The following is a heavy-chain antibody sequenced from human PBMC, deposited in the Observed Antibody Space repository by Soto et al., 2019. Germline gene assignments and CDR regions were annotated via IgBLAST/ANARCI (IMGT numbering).Heavy chain of an antibody. D-gene: IGHD3-3*02. J-gene: IGHJ6*02. CDR3: ARVAFSYFGMDV. Sequence: PSETLSLTCSVPGGAISSYYWSWVRQPAGKGLEWIGRVFSSGSTNYNASLKSRVSMSIDTSKNEVSLTLRSVTAANTAVYYCARVAFSYFGMDVWGPGTTV. V-gene: IGHV4-4*07. CDR1: GGAISSYY. CDR2: VFSSGST.